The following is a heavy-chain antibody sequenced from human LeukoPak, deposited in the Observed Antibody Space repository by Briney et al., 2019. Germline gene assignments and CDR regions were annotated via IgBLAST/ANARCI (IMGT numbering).Heavy chain of an antibody. D-gene: IGHD2-21*02. Sequence: GGSLRLSCAASGFTFSDYWMHWVRQAPGKGLVWVSRISSDGSRVTYADSVKGRFTISRDNAKNTLYLQMNSLRAEDTAVYYCARGETCSGDFCYFDAWGQGTLVTVSS. CDR1: GFTFSDYW. CDR2: ISSDGSRV. V-gene: IGHV3-74*01. J-gene: IGHJ5*02. CDR3: ARGETCSGDFCYFDA.